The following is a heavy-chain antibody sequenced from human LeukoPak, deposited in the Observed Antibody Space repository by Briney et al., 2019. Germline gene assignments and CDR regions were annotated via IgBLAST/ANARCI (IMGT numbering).Heavy chain of an antibody. D-gene: IGHD2-2*02. J-gene: IGHJ6*02. Sequence: SETLSLTCTVSGGSISSYYWSWIRQPPGKGLEWIGYIYYSGSTNYNPSLKSRVTISVDTSKNQFSLKLSSVTAADTAVYYCARRHIHRGYGMDVWGQGTTVTVSS. CDR2: IYYSGST. CDR1: GGSISSYY. V-gene: IGHV4-59*01. CDR3: ARRHIHRGYGMDV.